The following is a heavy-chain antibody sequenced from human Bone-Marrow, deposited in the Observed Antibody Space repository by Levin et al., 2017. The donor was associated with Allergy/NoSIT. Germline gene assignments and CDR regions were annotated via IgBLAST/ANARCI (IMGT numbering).Heavy chain of an antibody. J-gene: IGHJ5*02. D-gene: IGHD5-18*01. CDR1: GFNFRDFW. CDR2: IKGDGSEK. Sequence: LSLPCVASGFNFRDFWMTWVRQAPGKGLEWVATIKGDGSEKYYADFVKGRFTISRDNAKNSLYLQMSSLRAEDTAVYFCATLDTFACDHWGQGSLVTVSS. CDR3: ATLDTFACDH. V-gene: IGHV3-7*01.